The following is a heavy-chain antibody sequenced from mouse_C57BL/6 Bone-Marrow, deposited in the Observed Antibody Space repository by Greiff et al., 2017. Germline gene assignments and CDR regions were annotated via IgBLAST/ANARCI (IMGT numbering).Heavy chain of an antibody. J-gene: IGHJ3*01. V-gene: IGHV5-9-1*02. CDR3: TRDLDYYGSSYGFAY. D-gene: IGHD1-1*01. CDR2: ISSGGDYI. Sequence: EVQVVESGEGLVKPGGSLTLSCAASGFTFSSYAMSWVRQTPEKRLEWVAYISSGGDYIYYADTVKGRFTISRDNARNTLYLQMSSLKSEDTAMYYCTRDLDYYGSSYGFAYWGQGTLVTVSA. CDR1: GFTFSSYA.